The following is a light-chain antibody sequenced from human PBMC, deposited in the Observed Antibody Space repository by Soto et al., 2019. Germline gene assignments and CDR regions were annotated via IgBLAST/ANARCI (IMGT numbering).Light chain of an antibody. CDR2: QDT. CDR3: QAWDSSTAV. Sequence: SSELTQPPSVSVSPGQTASIPCSGDNLGDKYAYWYQQKPGQSPVLVIYQDTKRPSGIPERFSGSNSGNTATLAISGTQAMDEADYYCQAWDSSTAVFGTGTKLTVL. CDR1: NLGDKY. J-gene: IGLJ1*01. V-gene: IGLV3-1*01.